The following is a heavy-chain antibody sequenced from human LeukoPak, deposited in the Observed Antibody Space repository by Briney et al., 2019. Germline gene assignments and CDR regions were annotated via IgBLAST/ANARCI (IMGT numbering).Heavy chain of an antibody. V-gene: IGHV3-7*03. CDR3: ARDVWTGVAVSDY. Sequence: PGGSLRLSCVASGFTFSFYWMTWVRQAPGKGLEWLANIKEDGSIQYYLDSVRGRFTISRDNAKTSVYLQLNSLRADDTAAYYCARDVWTGVAVSDYWGQGTLVTVSS. J-gene: IGHJ4*02. CDR1: GFTFSFYW. CDR2: IKEDGSIQ. D-gene: IGHD6-19*01.